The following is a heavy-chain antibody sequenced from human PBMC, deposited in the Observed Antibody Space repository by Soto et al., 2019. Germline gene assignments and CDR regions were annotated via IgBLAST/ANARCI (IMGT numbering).Heavy chain of an antibody. J-gene: IGHJ6*02. V-gene: IGHV4-59*01. Sequence: SETLSLTCTVSGGSISSYYWSWIRQPPGKGLEWIGYIYYSGSTNYNPSLKSRVTISVDTSKNQFSLKLSSVTAADTAVYYCARAPDGSGNPAYYYYYYGMDVWGQGTTVTVSS. CDR2: IYYSGST. CDR3: ARAPDGSGNPAYYYYYYGMDV. D-gene: IGHD3-10*01. CDR1: GGSISSYY.